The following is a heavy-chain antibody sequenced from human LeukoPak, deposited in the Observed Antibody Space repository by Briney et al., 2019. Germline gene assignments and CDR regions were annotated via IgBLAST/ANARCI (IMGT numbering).Heavy chain of an antibody. CDR3: ARERGRGRDSPWFDY. CDR2: IYHSGST. D-gene: IGHD1-26*01. J-gene: IGHJ4*02. Sequence: SETLSLTCAVSGGSISSSNWWSWVRQPPGKGLEWIGEIYHSGSTNYNPSLKSRVTISVDESKNQFSLKLSSVTAADTAVYYCARERGRGRDSPWFDYWGQGTLVTVSS. V-gene: IGHV4-4*02. CDR1: GGSISSSNW.